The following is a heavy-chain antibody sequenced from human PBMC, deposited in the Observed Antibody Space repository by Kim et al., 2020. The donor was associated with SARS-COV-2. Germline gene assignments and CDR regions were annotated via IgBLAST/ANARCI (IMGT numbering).Heavy chain of an antibody. J-gene: IGHJ4*02. V-gene: IGHV3-74*01. Sequence: GGSLRLSCAASGFTFKTYTMYWLRQAPGMGLVCVSRITSDGSDTSYADSVKGRFTISRDNANNRLYLQMNSLSAEDTAIYYCSRGHYGPDYWGQGTLVTVSS. CDR1: GFTFKTYT. CDR3: SRGHYGPDY. D-gene: IGHD3-10*01. CDR2: ITSDGSDT.